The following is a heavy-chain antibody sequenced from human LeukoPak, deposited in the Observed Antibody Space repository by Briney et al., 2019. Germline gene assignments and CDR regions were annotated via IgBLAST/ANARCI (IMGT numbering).Heavy chain of an antibody. CDR2: IYYSGST. CDR1: GGSISSYY. CDR3: ASHGGGSYLH. J-gene: IGHJ4*02. V-gene: IGHV4-59*01. D-gene: IGHD1-26*01. Sequence: KTSATLSLTCTVSGGSISSYYWSWIRQPPGKGLEWIGYIYYSGSTNYNPSLKSRVTISVDTSKNQFSLKLSSVTAADTAVYYCASHGGGSYLHWGQGTLVTVSS.